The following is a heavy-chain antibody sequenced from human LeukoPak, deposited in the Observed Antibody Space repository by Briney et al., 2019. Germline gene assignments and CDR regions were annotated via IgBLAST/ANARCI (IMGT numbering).Heavy chain of an antibody. CDR1: GGSFSGYY. V-gene: IGHV4-34*01. D-gene: IGHD3-3*02. J-gene: IGHJ3*02. Sequence: SETLSLTCAVYGGSFSGYYWSWIRQPPGKGLEWIGEINHSGSTNYNPSLKSRVTISVDTSKNQFSLQLNSVTPEDTAVYYCARDHFAAFDIWGQGTMVTVSS. CDR2: INHSGST. CDR3: ARDHFAAFDI.